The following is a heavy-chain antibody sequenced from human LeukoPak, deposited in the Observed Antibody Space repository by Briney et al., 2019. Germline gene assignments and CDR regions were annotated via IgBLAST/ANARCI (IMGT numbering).Heavy chain of an antibody. J-gene: IGHJ4*02. CDR3: ARSSRELVGYAPWELMPPFDY. V-gene: IGHV4-59*01. D-gene: IGHD2-8*01. CDR1: GGSISTYY. Sequence: SETLSLTCTVSGGSISTYYWSWIRQPPGKGLEWIGYIYYTGSTSYNPSLKSRVTMSLDASKNQFSLELNSVTPADTAVYYCARSSRELVGYAPWELMPPFDYWGQGTLVTVSS. CDR2: IYYTGST.